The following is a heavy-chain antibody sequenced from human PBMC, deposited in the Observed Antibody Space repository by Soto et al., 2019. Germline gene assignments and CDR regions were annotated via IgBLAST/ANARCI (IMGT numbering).Heavy chain of an antibody. CDR2: LSSSGSTI. J-gene: IGHJ4*02. CDR3: ARAGYRSVDY. Sequence: EVQLVESGGGVVQPGGSLRRSCAASGFTFSSYRMNWVRQAPGKGLEWVSYLSSSGSTIYYADSVKGRFTISRDNAKNSQYLQMNSLRDEDTAVYYCARAGYRSVDYWGQGTLVTVSS. V-gene: IGHV3-48*02. D-gene: IGHD3-3*01. CDR1: GFTFSSYR.